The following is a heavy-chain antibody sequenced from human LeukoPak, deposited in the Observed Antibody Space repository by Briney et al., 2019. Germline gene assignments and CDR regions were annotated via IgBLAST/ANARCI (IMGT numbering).Heavy chain of an antibody. CDR3: ARDGGSGFDS. CDR2: IYHSGNT. V-gene: IGHV4-38-2*02. J-gene: IGHJ4*02. Sequence: SETLSLTCTVSGYSISSGYYWGWIRPPPGKGLEWIGSIYHSGNTYYNPSLKSRVTISVDTSKNQFSLRLSSVTAADTAVYYCARDGGSGFDSWGQGTLVTVSS. CDR1: GYSISSGYY. D-gene: IGHD2-15*01.